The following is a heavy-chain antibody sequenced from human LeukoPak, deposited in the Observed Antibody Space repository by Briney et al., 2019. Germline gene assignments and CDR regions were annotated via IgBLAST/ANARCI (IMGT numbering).Heavy chain of an antibody. V-gene: IGHV4-30-4*01. CDR2: IYYSGST. Sequence: SETLSLTCTVSGGSISSGDYYRSWIRQPPGKGLEWIGYIYYSGSTYYNPSLKSRLTISLDTSKNQFSLKLSSVTAADTAVYYCARELYDYVWGSYIDYWGQGTLVTVSS. CDR1: GGSISSGDYY. D-gene: IGHD3-16*01. CDR3: ARELYDYVWGSYIDY. J-gene: IGHJ4*02.